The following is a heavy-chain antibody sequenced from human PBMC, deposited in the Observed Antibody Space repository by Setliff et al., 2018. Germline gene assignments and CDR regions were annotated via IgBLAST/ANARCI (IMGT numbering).Heavy chain of an antibody. V-gene: IGHV5-51*01. D-gene: IGHD5-18*01. Sequence: PGESLKISCKGSGYSFTSYWIGWVRQMPGKGLEWMGIIYPGDSDTRYSPSFQGQVTISADKSISTAYLQWSSLKASDTAMYYCARDLDTAMTRGAFDIWGQGTMVTVSS. J-gene: IGHJ3*02. CDR2: IYPGDSDT. CDR3: ARDLDTAMTRGAFDI. CDR1: GYSFTSYW.